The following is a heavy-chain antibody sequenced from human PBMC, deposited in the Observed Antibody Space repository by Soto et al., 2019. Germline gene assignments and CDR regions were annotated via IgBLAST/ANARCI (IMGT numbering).Heavy chain of an antibody. CDR2: INHSGST. D-gene: IGHD3-10*01. J-gene: IGHJ4*02. CDR3: ASSQPRRYYGSGRDPQYYPDY. V-gene: IGHV4-34*01. Sequence: SDTLSLTCAVYGGSFSGYYWSWIRQPPGKGLEWIGEINHSGSTNYNPSLKSRVTISVDTSKNPFSLKLSSVTAADTDVYYCASSQPRRYYGSGRDPQYYPDYWGQGTLVTVS. CDR1: GGSFSGYY.